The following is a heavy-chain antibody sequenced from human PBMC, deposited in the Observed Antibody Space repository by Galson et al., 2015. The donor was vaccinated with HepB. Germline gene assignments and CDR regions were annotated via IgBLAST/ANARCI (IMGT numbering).Heavy chain of an antibody. J-gene: IGHJ6*02. CDR2: ISYDGSNK. Sequence: SLRLSCAASGFTFSSYGMHGVRQAPGKGLEWVAVISYDGSNKYYADSVKGRFTISRDNSKNTLYLQMNSLRAEDTAVYYCAKDIVVVPAAGGYSYGYPRYYYYGMDVWGQGTTVTVSS. D-gene: IGHD2-2*01. CDR1: GFTFSSYG. CDR3: AKDIVVVPAAGGYSYGYPRYYYYGMDV. V-gene: IGHV3-30*18.